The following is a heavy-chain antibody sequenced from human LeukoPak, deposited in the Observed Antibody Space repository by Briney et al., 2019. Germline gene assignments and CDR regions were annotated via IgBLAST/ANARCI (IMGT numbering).Heavy chain of an antibody. D-gene: IGHD3-3*01. CDR2: IYTSGST. CDR3: ARTDLWSGYLHFDY. J-gene: IGHJ4*02. V-gene: IGHV4-4*07. CDR1: GGSIRSYY. Sequence: SETLSLTXTVSGGSIRSYYWSWIRQPAGKGLEWIGRIYTSGSTNYNPSLKSRVTMSVDTSKNQFSLKLGSVTAADTAVYYCARTDLWSGYLHFDYWGQGTLVTVSS.